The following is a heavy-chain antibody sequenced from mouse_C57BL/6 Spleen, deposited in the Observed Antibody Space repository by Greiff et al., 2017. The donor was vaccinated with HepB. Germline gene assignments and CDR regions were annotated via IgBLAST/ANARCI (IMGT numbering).Heavy chain of an antibody. CDR2: ISNGGGSS. D-gene: IGHD1-1*01. CDR3: ARHGARYHYCDY. J-gene: IGHJ2*01. V-gene: IGHV5-12*01. Sequence: EVQLVESGGGLVQPGGSLKLSCAASGFTFSDYYMYWVRQTPEKRLEWVAYISNGGGSSYYPDTVKGRFTISRDNAKNTLYLQMSRLKSEDTAMYYCARHGARYHYCDYWGQGTTLTVSS. CDR1: GFTFSDYY.